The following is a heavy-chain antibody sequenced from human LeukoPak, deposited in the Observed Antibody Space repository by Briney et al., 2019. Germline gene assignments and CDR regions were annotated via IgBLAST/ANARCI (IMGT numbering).Heavy chain of an antibody. J-gene: IGHJ4*02. Sequence: GESLKISCKGSGYSFTNYWIGWVRQMPGKGLEWMGIIYPCDSDTRYSPSFQGQVTISADKSISTAYLQWSSLKASDTAMYYCARSKAMIMSNFDSWGQGTLVTVSS. CDR2: IYPCDSDT. D-gene: IGHD5-12*01. CDR3: ARSKAMIMSNFDS. V-gene: IGHV5-51*01. CDR1: GYSFTNYW.